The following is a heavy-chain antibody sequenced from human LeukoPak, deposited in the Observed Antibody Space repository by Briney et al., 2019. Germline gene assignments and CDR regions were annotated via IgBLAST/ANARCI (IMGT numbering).Heavy chain of an antibody. V-gene: IGHV4-38-2*02. D-gene: IGHD2-2*01. CDR1: GYSISNAYF. CDR3: ARGYCSTYSCYFVSS. J-gene: IGHJ5*02. CDR2: IHHSGSA. Sequence: SETLSLTCTVSGYSISNAYFWGWIRQPPGGGLEWVGSIHHSGSAYYNPSLKGRVTVSVDTSNNQFSLKLNSVTAADTAVYFCARGYCSTYSCYFVSSWGQGTLVAVSS.